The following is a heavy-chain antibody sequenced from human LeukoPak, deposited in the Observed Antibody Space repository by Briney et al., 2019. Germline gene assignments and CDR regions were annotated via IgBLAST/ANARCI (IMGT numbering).Heavy chain of an antibody. J-gene: IGHJ5*02. CDR3: ATSPGGHPKWFDP. Sequence: GGSLRLSCAASGFTFSHYAMNGVRQAPGKGLEWVSGISDSGGGTYYGDSVKGRVTISRDNSKNTLYLEMNSLRAEDTAVYYCATSPGGHPKWFDPWGQGTLVIVSS. D-gene: IGHD2-15*01. V-gene: IGHV3-23*01. CDR1: GFTFSHYA. CDR2: ISDSGGGT.